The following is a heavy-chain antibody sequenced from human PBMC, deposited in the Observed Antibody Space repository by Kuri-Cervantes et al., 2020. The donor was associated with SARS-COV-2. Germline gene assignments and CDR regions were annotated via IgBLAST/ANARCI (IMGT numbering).Heavy chain of an antibody. CDR1: GFTFRSYW. CDR3: TRDKRGYSYGPPDGDY. D-gene: IGHD5-18*01. V-gene: IGHV3-7*01. J-gene: IGHJ4*02. Sequence: GESLKISCAASGFTFRSYWMSWVRQAPGKGLEWVANIKPDGSEKNYVDSVKGRFTISRDNAKNSLYLQTNSLRVEDTAVYYCTRDKRGYSYGPPDGDYWGQGTLVTVSS. CDR2: IKPDGSEK.